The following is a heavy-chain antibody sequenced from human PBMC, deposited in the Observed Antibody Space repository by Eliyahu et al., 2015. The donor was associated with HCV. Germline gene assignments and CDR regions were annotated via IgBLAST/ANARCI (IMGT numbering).Heavy chain of an antibody. D-gene: IGHD3-22*01. J-gene: IGHJ4*02. CDR1: GGSITSGRSY. CDR2: ISFSGNT. CDR3: VGADDDSGYGYYNY. Sequence: QVQVQESGPGLVKPSQTLSLTCIVSGGSITSGRSYWSWIRQHPGKGLEWIGYISFSGNTYYNPSLKSRVTMPVDTSKNQFSLELNSVTAADTGVYYCVGADDDSGYGYYNYWGQGTLVTVSS. V-gene: IGHV4-31*03.